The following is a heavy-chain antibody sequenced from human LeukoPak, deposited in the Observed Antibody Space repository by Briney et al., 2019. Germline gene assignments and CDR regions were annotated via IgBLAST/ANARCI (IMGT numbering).Heavy chain of an antibody. CDR2: ISSSSSYI. D-gene: IGHD1-26*01. CDR1: GFTFSSYS. J-gene: IGHJ4*02. Sequence: GGSLRLSCAASGFTFSSYSMNWVRQAPGKGLEWVSSISSSSSYIYYADSVKGRFTISRDNAKNSLYLQMNSLRAEDMAVYYCARAGGATPPDYWGQGTLVTVSS. V-gene: IGHV3-21*01. CDR3: ARAGGATPPDY.